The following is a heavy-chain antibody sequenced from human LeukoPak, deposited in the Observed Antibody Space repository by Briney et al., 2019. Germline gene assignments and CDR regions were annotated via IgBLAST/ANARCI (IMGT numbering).Heavy chain of an antibody. D-gene: IGHD5-18*01. CDR2: ISSSGSTM. V-gene: IGHV3-11*04. Sequence: GGSLRLSCAASGFTFSDYYMSWIRQAPGKGLEWISYISSSGSTMYYADSVKGRFTISRDNAKNSLYLQMNSLRAEDTAVYYCARAGRTAIYYYWGQGTLVTVSS. CDR1: GFTFSDYY. CDR3: ARAGRTAIYYY. J-gene: IGHJ4*02.